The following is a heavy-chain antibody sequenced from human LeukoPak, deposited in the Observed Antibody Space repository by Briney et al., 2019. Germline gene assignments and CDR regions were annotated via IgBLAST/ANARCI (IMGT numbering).Heavy chain of an antibody. CDR1: GYTLTELA. CDR2: FDPEDGET. V-gene: IGHV1-24*01. J-gene: IGHJ4*02. D-gene: IGHD4-17*01. Sequence: VASVKVSCKVSGYTLTELAMHWVRQPPGKGLEWMGGFDPEDGETTYPQKFQGRVTMTEDTSTDTAYMELTSLRSEDTAVYYCATTLNTVTTNPTFDYWGQGTLVTVSS. CDR3: ATTLNTVTTNPTFDY.